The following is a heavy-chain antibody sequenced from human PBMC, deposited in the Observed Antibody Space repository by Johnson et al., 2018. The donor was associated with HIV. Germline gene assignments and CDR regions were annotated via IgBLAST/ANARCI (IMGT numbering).Heavy chain of an antibody. Sequence: MQLVESGGGVVRPGGSLRLSCAASGFTFDDFAMSWVRQAPGKGLEWVSGINWNGGSTGYADSVKGRFTISRDSAKNSLYLQMNRLRAEDTALYYCARVNRSDYYGSGSYYNGDFDIWGQGTMVTVSS. J-gene: IGHJ3*02. CDR1: GFTFDDFA. V-gene: IGHV3-20*04. CDR3: ARVNRSDYYGSGSYYNGDFDI. CDR2: INWNGGST. D-gene: IGHD3-10*01.